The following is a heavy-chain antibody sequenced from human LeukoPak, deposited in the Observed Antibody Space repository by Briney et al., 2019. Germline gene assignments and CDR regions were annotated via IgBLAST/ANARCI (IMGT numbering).Heavy chain of an antibody. D-gene: IGHD1-26*01. J-gene: IGHJ3*02. CDR3: ARVRSGSYDAFDI. CDR2: IYYSGST. Sequence: SETLSLTCTVSGGSISSGDYYWSWICQPPGKGLEWIGYIYYSGSTYYNPSLKSRVTISVDTSKNQFSLKLSSVTAADTAVYYCARVRSGSYDAFDIWGQGTMVTVSS. V-gene: IGHV4-30-4*01. CDR1: GGSISSGDYY.